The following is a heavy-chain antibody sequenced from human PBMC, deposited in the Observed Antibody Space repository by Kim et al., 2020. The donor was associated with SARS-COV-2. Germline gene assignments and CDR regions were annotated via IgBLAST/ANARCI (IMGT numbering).Heavy chain of an antibody. J-gene: IGHJ1*01. Sequence: GGSLRLSCAASGFTFSSYGMHWVRQAPGKGLEWVAVIWYDGSNKYYADSVKGRFTISRDNSKNTLYLQMNSLRAEDTAVYYCARDLGSSGWYESGYIQNWVHGILVTVSS. V-gene: IGHV3-33*01. CDR2: IWYDGSNK. CDR3: ARDLGSSGWYESGYIQN. CDR1: GFTFSSYG. D-gene: IGHD6-19*01.